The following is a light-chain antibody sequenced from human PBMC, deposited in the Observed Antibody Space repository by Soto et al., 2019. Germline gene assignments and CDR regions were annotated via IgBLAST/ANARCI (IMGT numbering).Light chain of an antibody. CDR3: LLDFRYFWA. CDR1: QGINDN. CDR2: GAF. Sequence: DIQMTQSPSAMSASVGDRFTITCRASQGINDNLAWFQQKPGQVPKRLIYGAFSLQRGVPSRFSGSGSGTDFTLTISSLQPEDFATYYCLLDFRYFWAFGQGTKVDIK. J-gene: IGKJ1*01. V-gene: IGKV1-17*03.